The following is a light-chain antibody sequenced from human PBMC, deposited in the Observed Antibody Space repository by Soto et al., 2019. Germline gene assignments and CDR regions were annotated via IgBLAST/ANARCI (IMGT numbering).Light chain of an antibody. CDR2: DVS. J-gene: IGLJ2*01. V-gene: IGLV2-11*01. CDR1: SSDVGTYNY. CDR3: CSYAGSYIFL. Sequence: QSALTQPRSVSGSPKQSVTISCTGTSSDVGTYNYVSWFQQHPGKAPKLMISDVSKRPSGVPDRFSGSKSGNTASLTISGLPAEDEADYYCCSYAGSYIFLFGGRTKLTVL.